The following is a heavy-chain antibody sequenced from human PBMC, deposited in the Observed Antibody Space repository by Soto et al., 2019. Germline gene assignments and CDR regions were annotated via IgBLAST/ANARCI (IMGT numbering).Heavy chain of an antibody. J-gene: IGHJ4*02. CDR1: GLTFNNYA. CDR3: AKAITNRLRIVDY. CDR2: ISGSGEST. Sequence: SLRLSCAASGLTFNNYAMTWVRQVPGKGLEWVSTISGSGESTYYADSVKGRFSISRDNSRNMLYLQMNSLRGDDTAVYYCAKAITNRLRIVDYWGQGTLVTVSS. D-gene: IGHD4-17*01. V-gene: IGHV3-23*01.